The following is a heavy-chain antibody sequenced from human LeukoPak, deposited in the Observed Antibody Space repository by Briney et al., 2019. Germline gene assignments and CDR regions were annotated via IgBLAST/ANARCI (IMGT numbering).Heavy chain of an antibody. J-gene: IGHJ4*02. D-gene: IGHD1-14*01. Sequence: GGSLRLSCAASGFTFRNAWMNWVRQAPGKGLEWLSYISSSSISIYYADSVKGRLTISRDNAKNSVYLHMNSLKAEDTAVYYCARGADRFDYWGQGTLVTVSS. CDR1: GFTFRNAW. CDR3: ARGADRFDY. CDR2: ISSSSISI. V-gene: IGHV3-48*01.